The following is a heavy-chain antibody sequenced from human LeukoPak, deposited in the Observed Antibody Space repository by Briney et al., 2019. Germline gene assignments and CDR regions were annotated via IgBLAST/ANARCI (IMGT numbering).Heavy chain of an antibody. D-gene: IGHD2-15*01. CDR1: GFTTHYW. J-gene: IGHJ4*02. Sequence: GGSLRLSCTASGFTTHYWLSWVRQSPGKGLEWVSAISGSGGSTYYADSVKGRFTISRDNSKNTLYLQMNSLRAEDTAVYYCAKVTRGGGYYFDYWGQGTLVTVSS. V-gene: IGHV3-23*01. CDR2: ISGSGGST. CDR3: AKVTRGGGYYFDY.